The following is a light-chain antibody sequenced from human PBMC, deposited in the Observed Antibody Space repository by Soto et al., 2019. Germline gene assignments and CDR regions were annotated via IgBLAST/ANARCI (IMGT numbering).Light chain of an antibody. V-gene: IGLV2-14*01. Sequence: QSVLTQPASVSGSPGQSITISCTGTSGDIGSYNRVSWYQQHPGKAPKLIIYEVTDRPSGVSNRFSGSKSGNTASLTISGLQAEDEADYYCSSYTSSSTLYVFGTGTKVTV. J-gene: IGLJ1*01. CDR1: SGDIGSYNR. CDR2: EVT. CDR3: SSYTSSSTLYV.